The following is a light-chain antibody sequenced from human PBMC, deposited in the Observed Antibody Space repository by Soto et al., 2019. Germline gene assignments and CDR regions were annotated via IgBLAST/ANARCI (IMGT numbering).Light chain of an antibody. Sequence: DIQMTQSQSSLSASVGDRVTITCLASQSINRFLNWYQQKPGKAPKLLIYAAASLQSGVPSRFSGSGSGTDFTLTISSLQPEDFATYYCQQSYSPPPVTFGQGTRLEIK. V-gene: IGKV1-39*01. CDR2: AAA. CDR1: QSINRF. J-gene: IGKJ5*01. CDR3: QQSYSPPPVT.